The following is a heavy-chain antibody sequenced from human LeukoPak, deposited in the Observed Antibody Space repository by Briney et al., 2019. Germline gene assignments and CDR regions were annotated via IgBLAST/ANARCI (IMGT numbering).Heavy chain of an antibody. CDR1: GGSISSTNYY. Sequence: SETLSLTCTVSGGSISSTNYYWGWIRQPPGKGLEWIGNVYYTGSTYYNTSLKSRVTISVDTSKNQFSLKLSSVTAADTAVYYCAVPGPYYTNYAMDVWGQGTTVTVSS. CDR2: VYYTGST. J-gene: IGHJ6*02. CDR3: AVPGPYYTNYAMDV. V-gene: IGHV4-39*01.